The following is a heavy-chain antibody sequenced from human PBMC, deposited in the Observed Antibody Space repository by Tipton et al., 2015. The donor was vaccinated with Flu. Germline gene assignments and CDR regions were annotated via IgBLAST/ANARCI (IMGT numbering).Heavy chain of an antibody. CDR1: GFTFSSYG. D-gene: IGHD6-19*01. Sequence: SLRLSCAASGFTFSSYGMHWVRQAPGKGLEWVAVIWYDGSNKYYADSVKGRFTISRDNSKNTLYLQMNSLRAEDTAVYYCARGVYSSGRYPFFDYWGQGTLVTVS. CDR3: ARGVYSSGRYPFFDY. J-gene: IGHJ4*02. CDR2: IWYDGSNK. V-gene: IGHV3-33*01.